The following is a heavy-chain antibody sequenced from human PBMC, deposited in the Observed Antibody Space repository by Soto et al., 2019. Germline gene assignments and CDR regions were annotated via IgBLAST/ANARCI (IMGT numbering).Heavy chain of an antibody. Sequence: GPSVKVSCKASAGTFSSYALSWLRECPGQGLEWMGGIIPIFGTANYAQKFQGRVTITADESTSTAYMELSSLRSEDTAVYYCARGDIVVVVAGTDYYYYGMDVWGQGTTVTVSS. J-gene: IGHJ6*02. V-gene: IGHV1-69*13. D-gene: IGHD2-15*01. CDR1: AGTFSSYA. CDR2: IIPIFGTA. CDR3: ARGDIVVVVAGTDYYYYGMDV.